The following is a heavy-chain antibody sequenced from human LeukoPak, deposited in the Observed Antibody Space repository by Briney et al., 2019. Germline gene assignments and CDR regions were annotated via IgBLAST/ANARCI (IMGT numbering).Heavy chain of an antibody. D-gene: IGHD5-18*01. CDR1: GYTFTSYD. J-gene: IGHJ4*02. CDR3: ARDLEGSSFTWIQSSTPHAFDY. Sequence: ASVKVSCKASGYTFTSYDINWVRQATGQGLEWMGWMNPNSGNTGYAQKFQGRVTMTRDTSTSTVYMELSSLRSEDTAVYYCARDLEGSSFTWIQSSTPHAFDYWGQGTLVTVSS. V-gene: IGHV1-8*01. CDR2: MNPNSGNT.